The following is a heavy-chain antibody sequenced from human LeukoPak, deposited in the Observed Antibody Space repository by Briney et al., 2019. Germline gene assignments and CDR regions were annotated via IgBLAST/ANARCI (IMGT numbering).Heavy chain of an antibody. Sequence: GGPLRLSCAASGFTFSSYEMNWVRQAPGKGLEWVSYISSSGSTIYYADSVKGRFTISRDNAKNSLYLQMNILRAEDTAVYYCARVGNTVTTEPSDYCGQGTLVTVSS. D-gene: IGHD4-17*01. J-gene: IGHJ4*02. CDR2: ISSSGSTI. CDR1: GFTFSSYE. CDR3: ARVGNTVTTEPSDY. V-gene: IGHV3-48*03.